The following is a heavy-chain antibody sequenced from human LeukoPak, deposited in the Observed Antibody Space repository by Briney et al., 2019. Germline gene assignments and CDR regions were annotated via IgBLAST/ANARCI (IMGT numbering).Heavy chain of an antibody. Sequence: GGSLRLSCAASGFTFSGYAMSWVRQPPGKGLEWVSGISAGGGSTYYADSVKGRFAISRDDSKNTLYLQMNSLRAEDTAVYYCAKTTGYSSGGFDYWGQGTLVTVSS. CDR1: GFTFSGYA. V-gene: IGHV3-23*01. D-gene: IGHD6-25*01. CDR2: ISAGGGST. CDR3: AKTTGYSSGGFDY. J-gene: IGHJ4*02.